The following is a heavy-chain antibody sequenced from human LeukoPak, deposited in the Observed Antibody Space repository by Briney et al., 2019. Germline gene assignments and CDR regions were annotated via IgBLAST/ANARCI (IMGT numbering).Heavy chain of an antibody. CDR2: IKQDGSEK. Sequence: GGSLRLSCAASGLTFSSYWMSWVRQAPGKGLEWVANIKQDGSEKYYVDSVKGRFTISRDNAKNSLYLQMNSLRAEDTAVYYCAGKIVEVPNMRGYYYYYMDVWSKGTTVTVSS. CDR1: GLTFSSYW. D-gene: IGHD2/OR15-2a*01. J-gene: IGHJ6*03. V-gene: IGHV3-7*01. CDR3: AGKIVEVPNMRGYYYYYMDV.